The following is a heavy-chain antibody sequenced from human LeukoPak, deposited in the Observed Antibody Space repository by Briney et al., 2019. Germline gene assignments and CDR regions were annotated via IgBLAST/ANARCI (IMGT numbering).Heavy chain of an antibody. CDR2: IYHSGST. J-gene: IGHJ4*02. Sequence: SETLSLTCTVSGGSISSGGYYWSWIRQPPGKGLEWIGYIYHSGSTYYNPSLKSRVTISVDRSKNQFSLKLSSVTAADTAVYYCARYRRDGVVTIIDYWGQGTLVTVSS. CDR3: ARYRRDGVVTIIDY. CDR1: GGSISSGGYY. V-gene: IGHV4-30-2*01. D-gene: IGHD3-3*01.